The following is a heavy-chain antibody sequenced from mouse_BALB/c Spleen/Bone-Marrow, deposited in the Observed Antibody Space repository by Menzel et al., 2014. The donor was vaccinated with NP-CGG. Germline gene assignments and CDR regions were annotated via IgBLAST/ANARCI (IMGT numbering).Heavy chain of an antibody. Sequence: EVQRVESGAELVKPGASVKLSCTASGFNIKDTYIHWVKRRPEQGLEWIGRIDPENGNIKYDPKFQVKATITADTSSNTAYLQLSSLTSEDTAVYYCTRRGFDFWGQGTTLTASS. J-gene: IGHJ2*01. V-gene: IGHV14-3*02. CDR3: TRRGFDF. CDR1: GFNIKDTY. CDR2: IDPENGNI.